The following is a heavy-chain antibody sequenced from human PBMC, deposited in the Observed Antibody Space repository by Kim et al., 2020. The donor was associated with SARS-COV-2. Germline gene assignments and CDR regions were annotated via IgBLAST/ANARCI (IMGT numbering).Heavy chain of an antibody. J-gene: IGHJ4*02. D-gene: IGHD5-12*01. Sequence: SETLSLTCAVSGGSISSSNWWSWVRQPPGKGLEWIGEIYHSGSTNYNPSLKSRVTISVDKSKNQFSLKLSSVTAADTAVYYCARTGAPEVAWLRLRSTRYFDYWGQGTLVTVSS. CDR1: GGSISSSNW. CDR3: ARTGAPEVAWLRLRSTRYFDY. CDR2: IYHSGST. V-gene: IGHV4-4*02.